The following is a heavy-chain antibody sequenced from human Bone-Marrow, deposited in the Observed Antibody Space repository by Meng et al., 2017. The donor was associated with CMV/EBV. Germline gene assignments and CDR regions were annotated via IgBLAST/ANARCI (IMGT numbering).Heavy chain of an antibody. Sequence: ASVKVSCKASGYTFTSYAMNWVRQAPGQGLEWMGWINTNTGNPTYAQGFTGRFVFSLDTPVSTAYLQICSLKAEDTAVYYCARMVGATYYFDYWGQGTLVTVSS. J-gene: IGHJ4*02. CDR3: ARMVGATYYFDY. D-gene: IGHD1-26*01. CDR1: GYTFTSYA. V-gene: IGHV7-4-1*01. CDR2: INTNTGNP.